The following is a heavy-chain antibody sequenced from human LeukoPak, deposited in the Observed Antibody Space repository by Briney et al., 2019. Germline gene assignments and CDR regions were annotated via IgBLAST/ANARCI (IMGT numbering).Heavy chain of an antibody. J-gene: IGHJ5*02. V-gene: IGHV3-21*01. D-gene: IGHD6-19*01. CDR2: ISSSSSYI. CDR3: ARTNTEYSSGWYSFDP. Sequence: GGSLRLSCAASGFTFSSYSMNWVRQAPGKGLEWVSPISSSSSYIYYADSVKGRFTISRDNAKNSLYLQMNSLRAEDTAVYYCARTNTEYSSGWYSFDPWGQGTLVTVSS. CDR1: GFTFSSYS.